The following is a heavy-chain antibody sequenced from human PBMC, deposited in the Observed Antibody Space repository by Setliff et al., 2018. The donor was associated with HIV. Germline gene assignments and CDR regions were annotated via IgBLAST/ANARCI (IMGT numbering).Heavy chain of an antibody. V-gene: IGHV3-74*01. J-gene: IGHJ4*02. CDR2: INSDGSST. CDR1: GFTFSSYW. Sequence: GGSLRLSCAASGFTFSSYWMHWVRQAPGKGLVWVSRINSDGSSTSYGDSVKGRLTISRDDSKNTVYLQMNSLRAEDTAVYYCAKDYWSYSSSWYYFDYWGQGTLVTVSS. CDR3: AKDYWSYSSSWYYFDY. D-gene: IGHD6-13*01.